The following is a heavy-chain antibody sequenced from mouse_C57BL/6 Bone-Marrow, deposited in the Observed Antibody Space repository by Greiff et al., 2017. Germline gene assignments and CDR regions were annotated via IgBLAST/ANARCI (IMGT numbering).Heavy chain of an antibody. Sequence: VQLQQPGAELVRPGSSVKLSCKASGYTFTSYWMHWVKQRPIQGLEWIGNIDPSDSDTHYNQKFKDKATLTADKSSSTAYMQLSSLTSEDAAVYYCARELSGYFDVWGTGTTVTVSS. CDR3: ARELSGYFDV. J-gene: IGHJ1*03. CDR1: GYTFTSYW. V-gene: IGHV1-52*01. CDR2: IDPSDSDT.